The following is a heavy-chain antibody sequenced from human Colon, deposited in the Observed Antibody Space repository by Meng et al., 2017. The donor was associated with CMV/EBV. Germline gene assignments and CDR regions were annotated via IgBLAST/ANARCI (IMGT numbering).Heavy chain of an antibody. CDR2: IYSTGDS. CDR3: ARDATVRGVITGHYGMDV. J-gene: IGHJ6*02. CDR1: DGSIDRFY. V-gene: IGHV4-59*01. D-gene: IGHD3-10*01. Sequence: SETLSLTCTIVDGSIDRFYWGWVRQPPGKALEWIASIYSTGDSNYNPALKSRITVSVDTSKNQFSLNLASVTAADTAVYYCARDATVRGVITGHYGMDVWGLGTTVTVSS.